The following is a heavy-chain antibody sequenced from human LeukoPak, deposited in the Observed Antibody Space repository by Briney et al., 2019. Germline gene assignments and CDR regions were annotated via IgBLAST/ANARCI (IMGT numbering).Heavy chain of an antibody. V-gene: IGHV3-21*01. D-gene: IGHD6-6*01. CDR1: GFTFSSYS. CDR3: ARVRYGAAHFDY. Sequence: PGGSLRLSCAASGFTFSSYSMNWVRQAPGKGLEWVSSISSSSSYIYYADSVKGRFTTSRDNAKNSLYLQMNSLRAEDTAVYYCARVRYGAAHFDYWGQGTLVTVSS. CDR2: ISSSSSYI. J-gene: IGHJ4*02.